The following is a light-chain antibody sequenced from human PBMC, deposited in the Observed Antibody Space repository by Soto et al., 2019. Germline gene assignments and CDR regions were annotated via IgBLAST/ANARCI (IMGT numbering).Light chain of an antibody. Sequence: EIVLTQSPATLSLSPGERATLSCRASQCVSSYLAWYKQKPGHAPRPLIYDASNRDNGIPARFSGSGSGTDFTLTISSLEPEYFAVYYCHQYGHSLWTVGQGTKGDIK. CDR1: QCVSSY. CDR2: DAS. V-gene: IGKV3-11*01. CDR3: HQYGHSLWT. J-gene: IGKJ1*01.